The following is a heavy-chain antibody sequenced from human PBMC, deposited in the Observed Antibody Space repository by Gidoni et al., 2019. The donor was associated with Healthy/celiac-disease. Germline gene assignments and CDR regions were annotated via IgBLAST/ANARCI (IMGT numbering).Heavy chain of an antibody. CDR2: IYSGGST. D-gene: IGHD3-10*01. CDR3: ARDRGVIGPDAFDI. CDR1: GFTVSSNY. Sequence: EVQLVETGGGLIQPGGSLRLSCAASGFTVSSNYMSWVRQAPGKGLEWVSVIYSGGSTYYADSVKGRFTISRDNSKNTLYLQMNSLRAEDTAVYYCARDRGVIGPDAFDIWGQGTMVTVSS. V-gene: IGHV3-53*02. J-gene: IGHJ3*02.